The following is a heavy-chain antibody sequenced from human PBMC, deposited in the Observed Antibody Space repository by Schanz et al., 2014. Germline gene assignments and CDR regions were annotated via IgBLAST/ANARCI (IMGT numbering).Heavy chain of an antibody. J-gene: IGHJ6*03. D-gene: IGHD3-10*01. CDR3: AKGSRSGSKVMDV. Sequence: EVQLVESGGGVVQPGRSLRLSCAASGFTFSSYAMSWVRQAPGKGLEWVSNIPWNGAAIGYAGSVRGRFTISRDSAKNSLYLQMNSLRPEDTALYYCAKGSRSGSKVMDVWGKGTTVTVSS. V-gene: IGHV3-9*01. CDR2: IPWNGAAI. CDR1: GFTFSSYA.